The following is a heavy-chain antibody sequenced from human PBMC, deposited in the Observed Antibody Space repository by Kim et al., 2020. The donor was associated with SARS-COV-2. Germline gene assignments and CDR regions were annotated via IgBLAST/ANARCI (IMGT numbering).Heavy chain of an antibody. D-gene: IGHD3-9*01. V-gene: IGHV4-30-2*04. CDR3: ARSGGVRYFDWPFY. Sequence: PSLKSRVTISVDTSKNQFSRELSSVTAADTSVYYCARSGGVRYFDWPFYWGQGTLVTVSS. J-gene: IGHJ4*02.